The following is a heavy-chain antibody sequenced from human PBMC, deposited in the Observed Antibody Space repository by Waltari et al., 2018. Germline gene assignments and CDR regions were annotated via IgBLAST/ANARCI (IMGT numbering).Heavy chain of an antibody. D-gene: IGHD1-26*01. J-gene: IGHJ4*02. CDR3: ARGVGLGYFDY. CDR1: GGSISSVDYS. V-gene: IGHV4-30-4*08. CDR2: IYYSGST. Sequence: QVQLQESGPGLVKPSQTLSLTCTVSGGSISSVDYSWSGIRQPPGKGLEGIGYIYYSGSTYYNPSLKSRVTISVDTSKNQFSLKLSSVTAADTAVYYCARGVGLGYFDYWGQGTLVTVSS.